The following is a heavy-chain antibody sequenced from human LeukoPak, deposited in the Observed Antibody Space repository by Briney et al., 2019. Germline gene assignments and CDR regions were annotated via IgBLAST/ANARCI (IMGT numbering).Heavy chain of an antibody. V-gene: IGHV4-59*12. CDR2: ISHSGTT. Sequence: SETLSLTCIVSGGSISSYSWNWIRQSPGKGLEWVGYISHSGTTSYNSYLRSRVTISVDTSKNQFSLKLSSVTAADTAVYYCARVGGLGIPYYFDYWGQGTLVTVSS. CDR1: GGSISSYS. CDR3: ARVGGLGIPYYFDY. J-gene: IGHJ4*02. D-gene: IGHD7-27*01.